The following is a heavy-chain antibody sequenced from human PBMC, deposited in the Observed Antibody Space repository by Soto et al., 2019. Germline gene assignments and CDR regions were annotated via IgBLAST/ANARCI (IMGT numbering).Heavy chain of an antibody. Sequence: TLYLSCEDFGYSFTTNWIAWVRHVPGKGLECVGIIYPHDSDTRYNASFQGQVTILADKSINTADLKWSSLKASEMDRYYWERLKGLYSSYAVESWGQGTKVTVSS. V-gene: IGHV5-51*01. D-gene: IGHD6-6*01. J-gene: IGHJ3*02. CDR3: ERLKGLYSSYAVES. CDR1: GYSFTTNW. CDR2: IYPHDSDT.